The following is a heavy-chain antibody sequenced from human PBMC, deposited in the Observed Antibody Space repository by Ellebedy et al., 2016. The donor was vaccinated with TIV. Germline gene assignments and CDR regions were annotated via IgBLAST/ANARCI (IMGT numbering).Heavy chain of an antibody. Sequence: ASVTVSCXASGYTFTIYDINWVRQASGQGLEWMGWMNPKTCNTGYAPKFQGRVSMTRITSISTAFLELSSLESEDTAIYYCARTYCNGDSCFSGVSDSWGQGTLVTVSS. CDR2: MNPKTCNT. CDR3: ARTYCNGDSCFSGVSDS. D-gene: IGHD2-21*02. CDR1: GYTFTIYD. V-gene: IGHV1-8*01. J-gene: IGHJ4*02.